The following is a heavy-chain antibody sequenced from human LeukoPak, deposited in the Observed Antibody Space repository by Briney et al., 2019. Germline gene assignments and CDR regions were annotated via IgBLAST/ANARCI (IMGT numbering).Heavy chain of an antibody. V-gene: IGHV4-61*02. CDR3: ARLAVAMIDY. Sequence: PSQTLSLTCTVSGGSISSGSYYWSWIRQPAGKGLEWVGRVYTSGSTNYNPSLKSRVTISVDTSKNQFSLKLSSVTAADTAVYYCARLAVAMIDYWGQGTLVTVSS. J-gene: IGHJ4*02. CDR2: VYTSGST. CDR1: GGSISSGSYY. D-gene: IGHD6-19*01.